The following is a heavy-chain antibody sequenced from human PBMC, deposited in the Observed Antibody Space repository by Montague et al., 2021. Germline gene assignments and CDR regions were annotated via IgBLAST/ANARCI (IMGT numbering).Heavy chain of an antibody. CDR3: AREIPGGSYAMDV. J-gene: IGHJ6*02. Sequence: SLRLSCAASGFSINDSAMHWVRQATGKGLEWVGRIRSKSNRYATAYAASVKGRFTISRDDSKSTAYLQMNSLKTEDTAVCYCAREIPGGSYAMDVWGRGTTVTVSS. CDR1: GFSINDSA. CDR2: IRSKSNRYAT. V-gene: IGHV3-73*01. D-gene: IGHD3-16*01.